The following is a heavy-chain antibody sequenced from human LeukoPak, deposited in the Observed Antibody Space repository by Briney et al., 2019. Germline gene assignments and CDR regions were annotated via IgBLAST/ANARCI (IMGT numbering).Heavy chain of an antibody. Sequence: PSQTLSLTCTVSGASTGSSDHYWSWVRQTPGKGLEWLGFIFHTGTTHYNPSLQSRLRISIDTSKNQFSLRLTSATAADTAIYYCARDDSLGGTYYWGPGTPVTVSS. CDR3: ARDDSLGGTYY. CDR1: GASTGSSDHY. D-gene: IGHD1-26*01. V-gene: IGHV4-30-4*01. J-gene: IGHJ4*02. CDR2: IFHTGTT.